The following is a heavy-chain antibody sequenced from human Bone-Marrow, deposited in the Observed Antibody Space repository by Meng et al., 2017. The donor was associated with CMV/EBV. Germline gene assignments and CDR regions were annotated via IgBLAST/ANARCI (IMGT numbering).Heavy chain of an antibody. Sequence: GGSLRLSCTVSGGSISSSSYYWGWIRQAPGKGLEWVSSISSSSSYIYYADSVKGRFTISRDNAKNSLYLQMNSLRAEDTAVYYCARDPAGDFDYWAQGTLVTVSS. V-gene: IGHV3-21*01. J-gene: IGHJ4*02. CDR3: ARDPAGDFDY. D-gene: IGHD3-10*01. CDR1: GGSISSSS. CDR2: ISSSSSYI.